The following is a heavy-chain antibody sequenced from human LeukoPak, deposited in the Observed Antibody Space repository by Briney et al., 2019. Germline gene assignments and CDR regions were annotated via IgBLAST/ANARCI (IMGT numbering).Heavy chain of an antibody. J-gene: IGHJ4*02. D-gene: IGHD5-12*01. V-gene: IGHV3-7*01. CDR3: ARRKWQIGVGFDF. CDR1: GCTFKNYW. CDR2: IKHDGRER. Sequence: GGSLRLACSVSGCTFKNYWMSWVRPAPGKGLEGVASIKHDGRERYYVDSVKGRFTISRDNDKDSLFLQMNSLTAEDTALYYCARRKWQIGVGFDFWGQGTVVTVSS.